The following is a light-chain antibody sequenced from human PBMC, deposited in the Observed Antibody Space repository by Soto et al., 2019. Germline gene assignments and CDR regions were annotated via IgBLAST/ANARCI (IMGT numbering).Light chain of an antibody. V-gene: IGKV3-11*01. CDR2: DAS. J-gene: IGKJ5*01. Sequence: ILLTQSPATLSLSPGERATLSCGASQTVSSYLLWYQQKPGQAPRLLIYDASNRASGTPARFTGSGSETDFTLTISSLEPEDFAVYYCQHRMNWPLTFGQGTDWRL. CDR1: QTVSSY. CDR3: QHRMNWPLT.